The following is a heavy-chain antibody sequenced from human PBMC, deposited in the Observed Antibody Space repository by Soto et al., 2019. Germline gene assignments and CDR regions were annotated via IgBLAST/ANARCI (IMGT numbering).Heavy chain of an antibody. J-gene: IGHJ6*02. D-gene: IGHD5-12*01. CDR1: GFTFRNFG. CDR2: IWYDGSNK. V-gene: IGHV3-33*08. CDR3: ARDGDIQGGPPPKNYAMDV. Sequence: QVRLVESGGGVVQPGRSLRLSCSASGFTFRNFGFHWVRQAPGKGLEWVARIWYDGSNKYYAESLKGRVSISRDNSKNTLYLEMKSMRFEDTAVYSCARDGDIQGGPPPKNYAMDVWGQGTTVTVSS.